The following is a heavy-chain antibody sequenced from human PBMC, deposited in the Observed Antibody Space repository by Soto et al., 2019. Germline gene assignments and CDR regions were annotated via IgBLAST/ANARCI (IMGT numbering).Heavy chain of an antibody. J-gene: IGHJ4*02. CDR1: GGSFSGYY. Sequence: SETLSLTCAVYGGSFSGYYWSWIRQPPGKGLEWIGEINHSGSTNYNPSLKSRVTISVDTSKNQFSLKLSSVTAADTAVYYCARGRHYGSGSYSLYRFWGQGTRVTVSS. CDR3: ARGRHYGSGSYSLYRF. V-gene: IGHV4-34*01. D-gene: IGHD3-10*01. CDR2: INHSGST.